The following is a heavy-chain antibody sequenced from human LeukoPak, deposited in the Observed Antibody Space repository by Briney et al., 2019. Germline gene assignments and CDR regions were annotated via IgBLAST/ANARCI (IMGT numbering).Heavy chain of an antibody. CDR3: AKVAAMYAFDI. V-gene: IGHV3-30-3*01. CDR2: ISYDGSNK. J-gene: IGHJ3*02. Sequence: GGSLRLSCAASGFTFSSYAMHWVRQAPGKGLEWVAVISYDGSNKYYADSVKGRFTISRDNAKNSLYLQMNSLRAEDTALYYCAKVAAMYAFDIWGQGTMVTVSS. CDR1: GFTFSSYA. D-gene: IGHD2-2*01.